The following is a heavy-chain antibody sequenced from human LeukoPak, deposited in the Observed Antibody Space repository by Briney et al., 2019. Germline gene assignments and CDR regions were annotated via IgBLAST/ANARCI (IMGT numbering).Heavy chain of an antibody. D-gene: IGHD4-17*01. CDR3: AKDLGYGDYLFDY. Sequence: PGGSLRLSCAASGFTFSSYGMHWVRQAPGKGLEWVAFIRYDGSNKYYADSVKGRFTISRDNSKNTLYLQMNSLRAEDTAVYYCAKDLGYGDYLFDYWSQGTLVTVSS. J-gene: IGHJ4*02. V-gene: IGHV3-30*02. CDR2: IRYDGSNK. CDR1: GFTFSSYG.